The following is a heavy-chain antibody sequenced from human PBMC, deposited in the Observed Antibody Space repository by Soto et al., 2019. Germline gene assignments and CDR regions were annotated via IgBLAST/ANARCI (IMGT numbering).Heavy chain of an antibody. D-gene: IGHD2-21*01. CDR1: GDSISSSSYY. J-gene: IGHJ2*01. CDR3: AKTGTYAILTYWYFDL. Sequence: QLQLQESGPGLVKPSETLALTCIVSGDSISSSSYYWVWIRQPPGKGLEWIGSIYYSGTTIYNPSRERRFNISIDTSKHQYSPNLSSLTAADTAVYYCAKTGTYAILTYWYFDLWGRGTLVTVSS. V-gene: IGHV4-39*01. CDR2: IYYSGTT.